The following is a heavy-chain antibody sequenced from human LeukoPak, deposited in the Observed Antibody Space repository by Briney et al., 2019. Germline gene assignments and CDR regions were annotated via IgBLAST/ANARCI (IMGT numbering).Heavy chain of an antibody. J-gene: IGHJ5*02. CDR1: GGSFSGYY. Sequence: SETLSLTCAVYGGSFSGYYWSWIRQPPGEGLEWIGEINHSGSTNYNPSLKSRVTISVDTSKNQFSLKLSSVTAADTAVYYCARGYSSSWYWFDPWGQGTLVTVSS. D-gene: IGHD6-13*01. V-gene: IGHV4-34*01. CDR2: INHSGST. CDR3: ARGYSSSWYWFDP.